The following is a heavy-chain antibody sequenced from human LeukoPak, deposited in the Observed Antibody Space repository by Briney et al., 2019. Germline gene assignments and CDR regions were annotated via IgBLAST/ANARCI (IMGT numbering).Heavy chain of an antibody. J-gene: IGHJ5*02. Sequence: PSETLSLTCTVSGGSISSSSYYWGWIRQPPGKGLEWIGSIYYSGSTYYNPSLKSRVTISVDTSKNQFSLKLSSVTAADTAVYYCARDSCSGGSCYMYNWFDPWGQGTLVTVSS. CDR3: ARDSCSGGSCYMYNWFDP. V-gene: IGHV4-39*02. D-gene: IGHD2-15*01. CDR1: GGSISSSSYY. CDR2: IYYSGST.